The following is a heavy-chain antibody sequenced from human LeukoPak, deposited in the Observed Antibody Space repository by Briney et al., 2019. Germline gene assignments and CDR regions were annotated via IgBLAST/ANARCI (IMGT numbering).Heavy chain of an antibody. CDR3: ARESAVVSYYFDY. D-gene: IGHD4-23*01. Sequence: MASETLSLTCTVSGGSISSGGYYWSWIRQHPEKGLEWIGYIYYSGSTYYNPSLKSRVTISVDTSKNQFSLKLSSVTAADTAVYYCARESAVVSYYFDYWGQGTLVTVSS. CDR2: IYYSGST. V-gene: IGHV4-31*03. CDR1: GGSISSGGYY. J-gene: IGHJ4*02.